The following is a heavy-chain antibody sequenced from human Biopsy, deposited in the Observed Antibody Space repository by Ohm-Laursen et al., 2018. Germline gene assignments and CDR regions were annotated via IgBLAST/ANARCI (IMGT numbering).Heavy chain of an antibody. CDR3: ARGGFFAYSTFDY. Sequence: SLRLSCAASGFTFSNYYMHWVPQAPGKGLLWVSRIKRDGTTTDYAESVKGRFTISRDNAKNTLYLQMNSLRAEDTAVYYCARGGFFAYSTFDYWGQGALVTVSS. CDR1: GFTFSNYY. D-gene: IGHD4-11*01. J-gene: IGHJ4*02. V-gene: IGHV3-74*01. CDR2: IKRDGTTT.